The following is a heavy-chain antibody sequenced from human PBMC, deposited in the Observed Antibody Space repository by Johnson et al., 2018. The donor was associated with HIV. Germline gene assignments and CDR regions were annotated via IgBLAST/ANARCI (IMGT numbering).Heavy chain of an antibody. CDR1: GFTFDDHG. CDR2: INWSVGTT. J-gene: IGHJ3*02. Sequence: MLLVESGGGVERPGGSLRLSCAGSGFTFDDHGMSWVRQVPGKGLEWVSGINWSVGTTGYAVSVKGRFTISRDNTKNSLYLQMNSLRAEDTAVYCCAKARSGGPGAFDIWGQGTMVTVSS. D-gene: IGHD6-19*01. CDR3: AKARSGGPGAFDI. V-gene: IGHV3-20*04.